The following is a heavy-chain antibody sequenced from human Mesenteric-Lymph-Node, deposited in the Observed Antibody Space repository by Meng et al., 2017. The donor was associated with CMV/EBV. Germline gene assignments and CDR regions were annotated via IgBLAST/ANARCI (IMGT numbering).Heavy chain of an antibody. CDR1: GYTFTSYD. CDR3: AADLGGDFWSGYHL. J-gene: IGHJ4*02. CDR2: MNPNSGNT. D-gene: IGHD3-3*01. Sequence: ASVKVSCKASGYTFTSYDINWVRQATGQGLEWMGWMNPNSGNTGYAQKFQGRVTMTRNTSISTAYMELSSLRSEDTAVYYCAADLGGDFWSGYHLWGQGTLVTVSS. V-gene: IGHV1-8*01.